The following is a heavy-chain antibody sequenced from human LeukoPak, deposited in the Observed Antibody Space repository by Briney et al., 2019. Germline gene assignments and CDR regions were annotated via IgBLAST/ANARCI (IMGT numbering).Heavy chain of an antibody. CDR1: GFTFSSDA. Sequence: GGSLRLACAAPGFTFSSDAISWVRQAPGKGQEWVSAISGRGGSTYYAESVEVRFTISRYNSKNTLYLQMNSLNAEDTAVYYCAKDRPGRFSYDYWGQGTLVTVSS. J-gene: IGHJ4*02. CDR2: ISGRGGST. V-gene: IGHV3-23*01. CDR3: AKDRPGRFSYDY. D-gene: IGHD3-3*01.